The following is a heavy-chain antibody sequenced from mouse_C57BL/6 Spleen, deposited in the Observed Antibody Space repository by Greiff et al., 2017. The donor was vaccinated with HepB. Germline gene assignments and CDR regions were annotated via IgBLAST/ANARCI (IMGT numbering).Heavy chain of an antibody. D-gene: IGHD1-1*01. CDR1: GYSITSGYY. CDR3: AREGNYGSGEFAY. V-gene: IGHV3-6*01. J-gene: IGHJ3*01. CDR2: ISYDGSN. Sequence: EVQRVESGPGLVKPSQSLSLTCSVTGYSITSGYYWNWIRQFPGNKLEWMGYISYDGSNNYNPSLKNRISITRDTSKNQFFLKLNSVTTEDTATYYCAREGNYGSGEFAYWGQGTLVTVSA.